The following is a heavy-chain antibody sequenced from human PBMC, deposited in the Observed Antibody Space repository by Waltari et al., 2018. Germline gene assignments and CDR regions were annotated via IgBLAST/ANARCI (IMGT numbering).Heavy chain of an antibody. CDR3: ARVDYSKEFDY. CDR2: IRSRSSYI. J-gene: IGHJ4*02. D-gene: IGHD4-4*01. CDR1: GFTFSSYS. V-gene: IGHV3-21*01. Sequence: EVQLVESGGGLVKPGGSLRLSCAASGFTFSSYSMNWVRQAPGKGLEWVSSIRSRSSYIYYADSVNGRVTISRDNAKNSLYLQMNSLRAEDTAVYYCARVDYSKEFDYWGQGTLVTVSS.